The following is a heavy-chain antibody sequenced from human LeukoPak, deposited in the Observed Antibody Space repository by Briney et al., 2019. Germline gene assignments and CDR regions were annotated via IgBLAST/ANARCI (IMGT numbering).Heavy chain of an antibody. CDR3: TTAPIWFGEWGALN. D-gene: IGHD3-10*01. J-gene: IGHJ4*02. CDR2: ISYDGSNK. Sequence: GGSLRLSCAASGFTFSSYAMHWVRQAPGKGLEWVAVISYDGSNKYYADSVKGRFTISRDDSKNTLYLQMNSLKTEDTAVYYCTTAPIWFGEWGALNWGQGTLVTVSS. CDR1: GFTFSSYA. V-gene: IGHV3-30-3*01.